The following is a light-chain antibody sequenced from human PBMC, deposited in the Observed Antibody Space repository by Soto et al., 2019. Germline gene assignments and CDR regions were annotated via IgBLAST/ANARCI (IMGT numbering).Light chain of an antibody. V-gene: IGLV2-23*01. Sequence: QSALTQPASVSGSPGQSITISCTGTSSDVGRYNLVSWYQQHPGKAPKVMIYECSNRPSGVSNRFSGSKSGNTASLTISGLQGEDEADYYCCSYAGSSTEFGGGTKLPVL. CDR2: ECS. J-gene: IGLJ2*01. CDR1: SSDVGRYNL. CDR3: CSYAGSSTE.